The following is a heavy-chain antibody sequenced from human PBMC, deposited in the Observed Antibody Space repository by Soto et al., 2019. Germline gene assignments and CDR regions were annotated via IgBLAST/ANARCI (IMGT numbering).Heavy chain of an antibody. D-gene: IGHD2-15*01. V-gene: IGHV3-73*02. CDR3: VRYCSGVSCPYAFDI. CDR2: IRSKANSDAT. J-gene: IGHJ3*02. Sequence: EVQLVESGGGLVQPGGSLKLSCVASGFTFSGSAMHWVRQASGKGLEWVGRIRSKANSDATAYGASVKGRFTISRVDSKIMAYRQMNGLHAEDMALYYWVRYCSGVSCPYAFDIWGQWTMVTVSS. CDR1: GFTFSGSA.